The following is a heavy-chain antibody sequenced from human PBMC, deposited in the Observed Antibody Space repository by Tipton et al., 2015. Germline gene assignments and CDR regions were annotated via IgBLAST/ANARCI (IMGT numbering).Heavy chain of an antibody. V-gene: IGHV1-69*01. D-gene: IGHD2-21*01. CDR3: ASDYS. Sequence: QSGPEVKKPGSSVKVSCQASGGTARIYVVSWVRLAPGQGLEWLGGIIPMFGAPNYAQKFQDRVTITADASTSTVYMTLCRLRSDDTAIYYCASDYSWGQGTLITVSS. J-gene: IGHJ4*02. CDR2: IIPMFGAP. CDR1: GGTARIYV.